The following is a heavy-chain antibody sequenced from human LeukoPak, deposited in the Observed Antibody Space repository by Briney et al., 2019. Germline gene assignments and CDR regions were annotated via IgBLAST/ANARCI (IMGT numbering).Heavy chain of an antibody. D-gene: IGHD6-13*01. V-gene: IGHV4-59*01. CDR2: IYYSGST. J-gene: IGHJ6*02. Sequence: PSETLSLTCTVSGGSISSYYWSWIRQPPGKGLEWIGYIYYSGSTNYNPSLKSRVTISVDTSKNQFTLKLSSVTAADTAVYYCARKGAYSSSWTGYYGMDVWGQGTTVTVSS. CDR1: GGSISSYY. CDR3: ARKGAYSSSWTGYYGMDV.